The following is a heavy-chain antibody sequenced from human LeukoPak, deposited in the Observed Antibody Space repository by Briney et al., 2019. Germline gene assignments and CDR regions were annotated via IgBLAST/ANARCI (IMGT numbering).Heavy chain of an antibody. Sequence: GGSLRLSCAGSGFTFSSYAMSWVRQAPGKGLEWVSAISGSGGSTYYADSVKGRFTISRDNSKNTLYLQMNSLRAEDTAVYYCAKEGRKSIAAAGGIFDYWGQGTRVTVSS. J-gene: IGHJ4*02. CDR2: ISGSGGST. CDR3: AKEGRKSIAAAGGIFDY. D-gene: IGHD6-13*01. CDR1: GFTFSSYA. V-gene: IGHV3-23*01.